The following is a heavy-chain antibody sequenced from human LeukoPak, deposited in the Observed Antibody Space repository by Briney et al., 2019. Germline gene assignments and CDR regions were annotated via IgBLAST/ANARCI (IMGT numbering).Heavy chain of an antibody. CDR3: AKDGGPYGGIRGYFDY. CDR2: ISWNSGSI. V-gene: IGHV3-9*03. D-gene: IGHD4-23*01. CDR1: GFTFDDYA. Sequence: GRSLRLSCAASGFTFDDYAMHWVRQAPGKGLEWVSGISWNSGSIDYADSVKGRFTISRDSAKKFLFLQMNSLRVEDMALYYCAKDGGPYGGIRGYFDYWGQGTLVTASS. J-gene: IGHJ4*02.